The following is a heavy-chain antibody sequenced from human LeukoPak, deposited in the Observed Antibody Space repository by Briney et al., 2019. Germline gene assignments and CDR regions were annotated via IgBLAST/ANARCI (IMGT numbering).Heavy chain of an antibody. J-gene: IGHJ3*02. D-gene: IGHD2-15*01. Sequence: PGGSLRLSCAASGFTFNSYDMHWVRQTTGKGLEWVSGIGTTGDTYYPGSVKGRFTISRGNAKNSLYLQMNNLRADDTAVYYCSRGHLPVVDGDGLSDAFDIWGQGTMLTVSS. CDR2: IGTTGDT. CDR3: SRGHLPVVDGDGLSDAFDI. V-gene: IGHV3-13*01. CDR1: GFTFNSYD.